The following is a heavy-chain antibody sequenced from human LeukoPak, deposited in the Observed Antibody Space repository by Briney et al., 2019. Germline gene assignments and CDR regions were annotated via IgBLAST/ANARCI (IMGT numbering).Heavy chain of an antibody. CDR2: ISSSGSII. Sequence: GGSLRLSCAASGFTFSDYYMSWIRQAPGKGLEWVSYISSSGSIIYYADSVKGRFTISRDNAKNSLYLQMNSLRAEDTAVYYCARDPKLGYSYGFFDYWGQGTLVTVSS. V-gene: IGHV3-11*01. D-gene: IGHD5-18*01. CDR3: ARDPKLGYSYGFFDY. CDR1: GFTFSDYY. J-gene: IGHJ4*02.